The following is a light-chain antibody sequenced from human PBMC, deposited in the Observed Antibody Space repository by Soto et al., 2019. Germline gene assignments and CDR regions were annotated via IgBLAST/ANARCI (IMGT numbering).Light chain of an antibody. CDR1: QSVSSN. V-gene: IGKV3-15*01. CDR2: GAS. CDR3: QQYYNWPPYT. J-gene: IGKJ2*01. Sequence: EVVLTQSPATLSLSPGDRATLSCRASQSVSSNLAWYQQKPGQSPRLLNYGASTRATGVPPRFSGSRSGTEFTLTISAVQSEDFAVYYCQQYYNWPPYTFGQGTKLDFK.